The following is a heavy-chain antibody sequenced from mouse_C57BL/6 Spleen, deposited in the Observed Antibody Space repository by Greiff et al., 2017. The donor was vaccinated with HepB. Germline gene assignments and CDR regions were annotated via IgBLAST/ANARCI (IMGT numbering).Heavy chain of an antibody. CDR1: GFTFSSYG. CDR2: ISSGGSYT. Sequence: EVKLMESGGDLVKPGGSLKLSCAASGFTFSSYGMSWVRQTPDKSLEWVATISSGGSYTYYPDSVKGRVTISRDNAKNTLYLQMSSLKSEDTAMYYCARPDFYFDYWGQGTTLTVSS. J-gene: IGHJ2*01. CDR3: ARPDFYFDY. V-gene: IGHV5-6*01.